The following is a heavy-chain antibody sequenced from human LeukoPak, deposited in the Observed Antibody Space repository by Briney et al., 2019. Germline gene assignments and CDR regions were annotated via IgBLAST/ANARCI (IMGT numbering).Heavy chain of an antibody. CDR1: GFTFSSYG. Sequence: GGSLRLSCAASGFTFSSYGMHWVGQAPGKGLEWVAFIRYDGSNKNYADSVKGRFTISRDNSKNTLYLQMNSLRAEDTAVYYCAKVWGYSGYDSWGGFDYWGQGTLVTVSS. CDR3: AKVWGYSGYDSWGGFDY. J-gene: IGHJ4*02. V-gene: IGHV3-30*02. D-gene: IGHD5-12*01. CDR2: IRYDGSNK.